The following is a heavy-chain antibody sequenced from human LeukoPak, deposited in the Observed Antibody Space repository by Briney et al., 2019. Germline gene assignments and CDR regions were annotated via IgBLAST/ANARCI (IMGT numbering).Heavy chain of an antibody. V-gene: IGHV3-74*01. Sequence: GGSLRLSCAASGFTFSSYWMHWVRQAPGKGLVWVSRINSDGSSTTYADSVKGRFTISRDNAKNTLYLQMNSLRAEDTAMYYCASDTVDTALGIDYWGQGTLVTVSS. CDR3: ASDTVDTALGIDY. D-gene: IGHD5-18*01. CDR2: INSDGSST. J-gene: IGHJ4*02. CDR1: GFTFSSYW.